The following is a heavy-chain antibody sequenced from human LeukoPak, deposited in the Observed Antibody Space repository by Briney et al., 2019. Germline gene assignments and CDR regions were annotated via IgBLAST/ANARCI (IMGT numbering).Heavy chain of an antibody. CDR3: ARDAWELHHFDY. CDR2: ISYDGSNK. CDR1: GFTFSSYA. Sequence: GRSLRLSCAASGFTFSSYAMHWVRQAPGKGLEWVAVISYDGSNKYYADSVKGRFTISRDNSKNTLYLQMNSLRAEDTAVYYCARDAWELHHFDYWGQGTLVTVSS. J-gene: IGHJ4*02. V-gene: IGHV3-30-3*01. D-gene: IGHD1-26*01.